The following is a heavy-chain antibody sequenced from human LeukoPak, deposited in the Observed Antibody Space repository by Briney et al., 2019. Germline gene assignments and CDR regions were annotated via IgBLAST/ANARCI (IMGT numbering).Heavy chain of an antibody. CDR3: AELGITMIGGV. V-gene: IGHV3-53*01. CDR2: LYVGGNT. Sequence: GGSLRLSCTTSFSVSSKYMSWVRQAPGKGLDWVSVLYVGGNTYYADSVKGRFTISRDNAKNSLYLQMNSLRAEDTAVYYCAELGITMIGGVWGKGTTVTISS. J-gene: IGHJ6*04. D-gene: IGHD3-10*02. CDR1: FSVSSKY.